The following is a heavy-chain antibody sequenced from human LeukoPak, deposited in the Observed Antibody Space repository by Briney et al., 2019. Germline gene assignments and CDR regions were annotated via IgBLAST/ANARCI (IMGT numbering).Heavy chain of an antibody. D-gene: IGHD5-18*01. V-gene: IGHV4-34*01. Sequence: PSETLSLTCAVYGGSFSGYYWSWIRQPPGKGLEWIGEINHSGSTNYNPSLKSRVTISVDTSKNQFSLKLSSATAADTAVYYCARGRGYSYGFFFDYWGQGTLVTVSS. CDR2: INHSGST. CDR1: GGSFSGYY. CDR3: ARGRGYSYGFFFDY. J-gene: IGHJ4*02.